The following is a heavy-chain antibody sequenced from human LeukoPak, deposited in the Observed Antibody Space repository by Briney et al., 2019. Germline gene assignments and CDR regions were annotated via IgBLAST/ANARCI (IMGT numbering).Heavy chain of an antibody. V-gene: IGHV3-21*01. CDR3: ARRDYYFYSMDV. CDR2: ITTSSSYI. J-gene: IGHJ6*03. Sequence: KTGGSLRLSCAASGFTFSSYWMSWVRQAPGKGLEWVSYITTSSSYIYYADSMQGRFTISRDNAKNSLYLQINNLRAEDTAVYFCARRDYYFYSMDVWGKGTTVTVSS. CDR1: GFTFSSYW.